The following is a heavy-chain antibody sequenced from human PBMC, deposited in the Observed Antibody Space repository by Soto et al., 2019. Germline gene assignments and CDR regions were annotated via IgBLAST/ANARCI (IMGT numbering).Heavy chain of an antibody. D-gene: IGHD4-17*01. CDR2: IYSGGST. Sequence: EVPLVESGGGLVQPGGSLRLSCAASGFTVSSNYMSWFRQAPGKGLEWVSVIYSGGSTYYADSVQGRFTISRDNSKNTRYLQMNSPRAEDTAVYYCARACDYAADAFDIWCQGTMVTVSS. CDR3: ARACDYAADAFDI. V-gene: IGHV3-66*01. J-gene: IGHJ3*02. CDR1: GFTVSSNY.